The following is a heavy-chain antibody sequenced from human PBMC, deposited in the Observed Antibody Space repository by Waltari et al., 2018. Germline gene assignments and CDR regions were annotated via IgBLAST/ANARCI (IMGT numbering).Heavy chain of an antibody. CDR2: IYTSGST. Sequence: QVQLQESGPGLVKPSQTLSLTCTVSGGSISSGSYYWSWIRQPAGKGLEWIGRIYTSGSTNYNPSLKSRVTISVDTSKNQFSLKLSSVTAADTAVYYCARDGDTYYDILTGYYVDAFDIWGQGTMVTVSS. J-gene: IGHJ3*02. CDR3: ARDGDTYYDILTGYYVDAFDI. V-gene: IGHV4-61*02. CDR1: GGSISSGSYY. D-gene: IGHD3-9*01.